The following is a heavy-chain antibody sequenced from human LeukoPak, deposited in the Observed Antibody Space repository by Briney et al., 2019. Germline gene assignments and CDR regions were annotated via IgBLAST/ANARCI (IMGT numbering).Heavy chain of an antibody. CDR2: IYYSGST. J-gene: IGHJ4*02. Sequence: SETLSLTCTVSGGSISSSNYYWSWIRQPPGKGLEWIGYIYYSGSTYYNPSLKSRVTISVGTSKNQFSLKLSSVTAADTAVYYCARESKNYDSSQIDYWGQGTLVTVSS. CDR1: GGSISSSNYY. D-gene: IGHD3-22*01. CDR3: ARESKNYDSSQIDY. V-gene: IGHV4-30-4*08.